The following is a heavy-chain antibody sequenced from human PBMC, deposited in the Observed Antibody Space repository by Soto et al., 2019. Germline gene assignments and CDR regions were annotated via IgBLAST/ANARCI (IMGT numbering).Heavy chain of an antibody. V-gene: IGHV4-59*01. Sequence: SETLSLTCTVSGGSISSYYWSWIRQPPGKGPEWIGYIYYSGSTNYNPSLKSRVTISVDTSKNQFSLKLSSVTAADTAVYYCARHSGDSSLDYWGQGTLVTVS. CDR3: ARHSGDSSLDY. J-gene: IGHJ4*02. D-gene: IGHD3-10*01. CDR2: IYYSGST. CDR1: GGSISSYY.